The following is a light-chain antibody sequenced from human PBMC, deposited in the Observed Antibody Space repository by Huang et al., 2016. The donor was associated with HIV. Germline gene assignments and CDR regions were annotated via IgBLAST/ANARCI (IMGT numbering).Light chain of an antibody. CDR1: QDIRTY. Sequence: EFVLTQSPATLSLSPGERATLSCRARQDIRTYLAWYQQKPGQAPRLLSQDASKRATGIPARFSGSGSGTDFTLTISSLEPEDFAVYYCLHRGTWPPYTFGQGTKLEIK. J-gene: IGKJ2*01. V-gene: IGKV3-11*01. CDR3: LHRGTWPPYT. CDR2: DAS.